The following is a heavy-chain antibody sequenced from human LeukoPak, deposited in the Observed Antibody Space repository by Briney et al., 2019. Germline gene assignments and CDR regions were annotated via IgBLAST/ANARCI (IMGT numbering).Heavy chain of an antibody. Sequence: GGPLRLSCAASGFIFSSYGMSWVRQAPGKGLEWVSAISASGGRTNNADSVKGRSTISRDNSKNTLYLQMNSLRAEDTAVYYCAKVAPLGDGDFWYFDLWGRGTLVTASS. CDR2: ISASGGRT. D-gene: IGHD4-17*01. V-gene: IGHV3-23*01. CDR3: AKVAPLGDGDFWYFDL. J-gene: IGHJ2*01. CDR1: GFIFSSYG.